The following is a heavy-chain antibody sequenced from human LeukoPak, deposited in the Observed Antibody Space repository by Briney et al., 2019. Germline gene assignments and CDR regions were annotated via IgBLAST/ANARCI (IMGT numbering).Heavy chain of an antibody. CDR3: AREGRGYCSSTSCSYGMDV. CDR1: GGTFSSYA. Sequence: ASVKVSCKASGGTFSSYAISWVRQAPGQGLEWMGRIIPILGIANYAQKFQGRVTITADKSTSTAYMELSSLRSEDTAVYYCAREGRGYCSSTSCSYGMDVWGQGTTVTVSS. J-gene: IGHJ6*02. D-gene: IGHD2-2*01. CDR2: IIPILGIA. V-gene: IGHV1-69*04.